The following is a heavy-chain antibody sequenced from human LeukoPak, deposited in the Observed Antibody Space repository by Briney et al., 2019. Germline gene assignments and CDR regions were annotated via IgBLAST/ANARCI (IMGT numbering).Heavy chain of an antibody. CDR3: AASYGSGSYYNVIYFDY. J-gene: IGHJ4*02. D-gene: IGHD3-10*01. CDR1: GYTFTSYG. Sequence: AASVKVSCKASGYTFTSYGISWVRQAPGQGLEWMGWISAYNGNTNYAQKLQGRVTMTTDTSTSTAYMELRSLRSDDTAVYYCAASYGSGSYYNVIYFDYWGQGTLVTVSS. CDR2: ISAYNGNT. V-gene: IGHV1-18*01.